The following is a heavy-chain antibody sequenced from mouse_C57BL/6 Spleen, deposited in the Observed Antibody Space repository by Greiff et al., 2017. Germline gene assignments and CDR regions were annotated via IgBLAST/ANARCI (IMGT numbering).Heavy chain of an antibody. J-gene: IGHJ4*01. CDR1: GFSLTSYG. D-gene: IGHD1-3*01. CDR3: ASRWGSDMDD. V-gene: IGHV2-2*01. CDR2: IWSGGST. Sequence: VQLQESGPGLVQPSQSLSITCAVSGFSLTSYGVHWVRQSPGKGLEWLGVIWSGGSTDYNAAFISRLCISKDNSKRPVSFKTNSVQADDTAIYYCASRWGSDMDDWGKGTSVTVSS.